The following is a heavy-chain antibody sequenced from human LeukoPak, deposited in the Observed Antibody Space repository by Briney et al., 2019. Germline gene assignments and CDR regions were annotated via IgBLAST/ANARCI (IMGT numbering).Heavy chain of an antibody. D-gene: IGHD6-13*01. CDR3: ARAELVSYYYYGMDV. Sequence: ASVKVSCKASGYTFTGYYMHWVRQAPGQGLEWMGWINPNSGGTNYAQKFQGRVTMTRDTSISTAYKELSRLRSDDTAVYYCARAELVSYYYYGMDVWGQGTTVTVSS. V-gene: IGHV1-2*02. CDR2: INPNSGGT. CDR1: GYTFTGYY. J-gene: IGHJ6*02.